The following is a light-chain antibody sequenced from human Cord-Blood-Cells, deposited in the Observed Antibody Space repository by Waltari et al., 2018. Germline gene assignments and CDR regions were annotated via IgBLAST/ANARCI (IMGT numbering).Light chain of an antibody. Sequence: EIVMTQSPATLSVSPGERATLSCRASQSVSSNLAWYQQKPVQAPRPLIYGASSRATCIPARFSGSGSGTEFTLTISSLQSEDFAVYYCQQYNNWPPLTFGGGTKVEIK. J-gene: IGKJ4*01. CDR2: GAS. V-gene: IGKV3-15*01. CDR3: QQYNNWPPLT. CDR1: QSVSSN.